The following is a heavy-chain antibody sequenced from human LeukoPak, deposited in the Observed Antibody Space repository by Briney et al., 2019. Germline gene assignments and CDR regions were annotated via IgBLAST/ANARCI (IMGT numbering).Heavy chain of an antibody. Sequence: KPSETLSLTCTVSGGSISSYYWSWIRQPPGKGLEWIGYIYYSGSTNYNPSLKSRVTISVDTSKSQCSLKVSSVTAADTAVYYCARVSSSSWIFDSWGQGTLVTVAS. CDR3: ARVSSSSWIFDS. CDR2: IYYSGST. J-gene: IGHJ4*02. V-gene: IGHV4-59*01. CDR1: GGSISSYY. D-gene: IGHD6-13*01.